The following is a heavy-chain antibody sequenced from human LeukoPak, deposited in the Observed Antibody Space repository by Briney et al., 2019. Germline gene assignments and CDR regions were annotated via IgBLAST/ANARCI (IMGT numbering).Heavy chain of an antibody. CDR1: GGTFSSYA. Sequence: GASVKVSCKASGGTFSSYAISWVRQAPGQGLEWMGGIIPIFGTANYAQKFQGRVTITADESTSTAYMELSSLRSEDTAVYYCARDGGPRGVFFDIWGQGTMVTVSS. CDR2: IIPIFGTA. V-gene: IGHV1-69*13. J-gene: IGHJ3*02. CDR3: ARDGGPRGVFFDI. D-gene: IGHD3-16*01.